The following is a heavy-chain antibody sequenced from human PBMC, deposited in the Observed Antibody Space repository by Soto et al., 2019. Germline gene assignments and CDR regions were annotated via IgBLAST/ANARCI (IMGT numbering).Heavy chain of an antibody. J-gene: IGHJ6*02. CDR3: ARSMENLGRRYYYGSGTANYYGMDV. CDR1: GFTFSSYD. D-gene: IGHD3-10*01. V-gene: IGHV3-13*05. CDR2: IGTAGDP. Sequence: VQLVESGGGLVQPGGSLRLSCAASGFTFSSYDMHWVRQATGKGLEWVSAIGTAGDPYYPGSVKGRFTISRENAKNSLYLQMNSLRAGDTAVYYCARSMENLGRRYYYGSGTANYYGMDVWGQGTTVTVSS.